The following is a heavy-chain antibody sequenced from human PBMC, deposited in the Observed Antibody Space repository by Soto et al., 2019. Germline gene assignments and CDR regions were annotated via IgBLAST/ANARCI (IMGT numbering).Heavy chain of an antibody. D-gene: IGHD6-25*01. CDR1: GFTFSNNA. CDR3: AIARAADSSLDH. J-gene: IGHJ4*02. Sequence: GGSLRLSCVGSGFTFSNNAMHWVRQAPGKGLEWEAFISFDSSEIHYADSVKGRFTISRDNPRNTLFLHVNSPRADDTAVYYCAIARAADSSLDHWGQRTLVTVSS. CDR2: ISFDSSEI. V-gene: IGHV3-30*01.